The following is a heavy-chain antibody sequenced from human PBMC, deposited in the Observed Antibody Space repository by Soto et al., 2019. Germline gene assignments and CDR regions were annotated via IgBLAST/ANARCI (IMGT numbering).Heavy chain of an antibody. V-gene: IGHV3-30-3*01. D-gene: IGHD6-19*01. CDR2: ISYDGSNK. Sequence: LMXCCASSGFTFSNYAMHWVRQAPGKGLEWVAVISYDGSNKYYADSVKGRFTISRDNSKNTLYLQMKSLRGEDTAVYYCARVLRGGWSSAYYYGMDVWGQGTTVTVSS. J-gene: IGHJ6*02. CDR1: GFTFSNYA. CDR3: ARVLRGGWSSAYYYGMDV.